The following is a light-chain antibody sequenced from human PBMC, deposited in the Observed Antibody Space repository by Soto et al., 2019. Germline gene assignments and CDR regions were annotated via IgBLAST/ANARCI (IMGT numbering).Light chain of an antibody. J-gene: IGLJ3*02. Sequence: QSALTQPASVSESPGQSITISCTGTSSDIGGYNFVSWYQQHPGKAPKLMIYDVSIRPSGVSNRFSGSKSGNTAFLTISGLQAEDEADYYCSSYTSSSARVFGGGTKLTVL. CDR2: DVS. V-gene: IGLV2-14*03. CDR1: SSDIGGYNF. CDR3: SSYTSSSARV.